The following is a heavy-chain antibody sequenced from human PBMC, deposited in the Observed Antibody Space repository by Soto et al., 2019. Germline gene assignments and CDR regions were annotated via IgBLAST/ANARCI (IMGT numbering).Heavy chain of an antibody. Sequence: QVQLVESGGGVVRPGRSLRLSCAASGFNFRNYAIHWVRQAPGKGLEWVAVIWSDGSNQYYADSVKGRFSVSRDNSKNTVFLQMYSLRAEDTALYFCVKEGYCSGGSCLAFDYWGRGVLVTVSS. J-gene: IGHJ4*02. D-gene: IGHD2-15*01. CDR3: VKEGYCSGGSCLAFDY. CDR2: IWSDGSNQ. V-gene: IGHV3-33*06. CDR1: GFNFRNYA.